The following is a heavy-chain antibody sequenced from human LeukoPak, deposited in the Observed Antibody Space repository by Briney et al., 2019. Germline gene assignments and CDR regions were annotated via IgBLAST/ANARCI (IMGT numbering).Heavy chain of an antibody. Sequence: SSETLSLTCTVSGGSINGYYWSWIRQPPGKGLEWIGYISHTGSTNYNPSLKSRVTISTDTSKTQFSLSVSSVTSADTAIYYCARCHSASQVFWFDPWGQGTLVTVSS. J-gene: IGHJ5*02. CDR3: ARCHSASQVFWFDP. CDR2: ISHTGST. D-gene: IGHD1-26*01. V-gene: IGHV4-59*01. CDR1: GGSINGYY.